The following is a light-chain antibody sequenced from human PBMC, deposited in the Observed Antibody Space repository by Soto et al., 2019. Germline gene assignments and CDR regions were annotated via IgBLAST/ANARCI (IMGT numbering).Light chain of an antibody. V-gene: IGLV2-14*03. CDR3: SSYTSSSTYV. J-gene: IGLJ1*01. CDR2: DVS. CDR1: SSDIRGYNY. Sequence: QSVLTQPASVSGSPGQSITISCTGTSSDIRGYNYVSWYQQHPGKAPKLMIYDVSNRPSGVSNRFSGSKSGNTASLTISGLQPEGEADYYCSSYTSSSTYVFGTGTKVTVL.